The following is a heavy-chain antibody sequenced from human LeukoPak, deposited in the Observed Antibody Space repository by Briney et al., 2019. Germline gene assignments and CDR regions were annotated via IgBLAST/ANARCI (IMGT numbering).Heavy chain of an antibody. Sequence: PSETLSLTYTVSGGSISSYCWSWVRQPPGRGLEWIGYIYPSGSIDYNPSLRSRVTMSVDTSKSQLSMELRYLTAADTAMYYCATSYDSKTAPYDVWGQGILVTVSS. CDR3: ATSYDSKTAPYDV. J-gene: IGHJ4*02. CDR1: GGSISSYC. CDR2: IYPSGSI. D-gene: IGHD3-3*01. V-gene: IGHV4-4*09.